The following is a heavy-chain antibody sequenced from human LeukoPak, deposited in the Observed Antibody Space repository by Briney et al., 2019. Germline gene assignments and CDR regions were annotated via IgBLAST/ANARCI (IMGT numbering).Heavy chain of an antibody. V-gene: IGHV4-59*02. CDR3: ARDQVGGTWYFDL. CDR1: GGSVSSYH. Sequence: SETLSLTCTVSGGSVSSYHWSWIRQPPGKGLEWIGYMSHSGSTNYNPSLRSRVTISVDTSKNQFSLKLSSVTAADTAVYYCARDQVGGTWYFDLWGRGTLVTVSS. D-gene: IGHD1-26*01. J-gene: IGHJ2*01. CDR2: MSHSGST.